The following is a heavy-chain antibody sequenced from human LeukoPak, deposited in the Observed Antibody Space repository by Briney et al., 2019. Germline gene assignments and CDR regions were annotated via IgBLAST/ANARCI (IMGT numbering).Heavy chain of an antibody. D-gene: IGHD5-12*01. V-gene: IGHV3-21*01. CDR2: ISTTSSYT. Sequence: SGGSLRLSCAASGFTFSSYSMSWVRQAPGKGLEWVSSISTTSSYTYYANSVKGRFTMSRDNSKNTLYLQMNSLRAEDTAVYYCARGPSGYHNTGGQGTLVTVSS. CDR1: GFTFSSYS. J-gene: IGHJ4*02. CDR3: ARGPSGYHNT.